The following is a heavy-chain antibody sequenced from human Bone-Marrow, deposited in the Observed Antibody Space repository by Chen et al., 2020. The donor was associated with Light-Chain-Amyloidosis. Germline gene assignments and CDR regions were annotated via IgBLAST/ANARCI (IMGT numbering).Heavy chain of an antibody. J-gene: IGHJ4*02. Sequence: QLQLQESGPGLVKPSETLSLTCTVSGGSISSADYFWGWIRQPPGKGLEWIGYIYSDGSTYYTPSLPRLVTISADTSKNQFSLKLISLTAADTAVYYCARTLVWYVGLYWGQGTLVTVSS. CDR2: IYSDGST. CDR3: ARTLVWYVGLY. CDR1: GGSISSADYF. V-gene: IGHV4-39*01. D-gene: IGHD6-13*01.